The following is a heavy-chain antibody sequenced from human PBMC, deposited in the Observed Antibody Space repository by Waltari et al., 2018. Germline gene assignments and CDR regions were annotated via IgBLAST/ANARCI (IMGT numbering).Heavy chain of an antibody. D-gene: IGHD3-3*01. CDR3: ARDRYYDFWSGYPHDAFDI. CDR2: IYYSGST. Sequence: QVQLQESGPGLVKPSETLSLTCTVSGGSISSYYWSWIRQPPGKGLEWIGYIYYSGSTNYNPSLKSRVTRSVDTSKNQFSLKLSSVTAADTAVYYCARDRYYDFWSGYPHDAFDIWGQGTMVTVSS. J-gene: IGHJ3*02. V-gene: IGHV4-59*01. CDR1: GGSISSYY.